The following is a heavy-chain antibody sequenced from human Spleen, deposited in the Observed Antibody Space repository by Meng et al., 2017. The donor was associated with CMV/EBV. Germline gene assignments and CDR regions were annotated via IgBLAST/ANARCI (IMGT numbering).Heavy chain of an antibody. Sequence: GESLKISCAASGFTFSSYSMNWVRQAPGKGLEWVSSISSSSSYIYYADSVKGRFTISRDNAKNSLYLQMNSLRAEDTAVYYCARDAWEWEEGYYFDYWGQGTLVTVSS. V-gene: IGHV3-21*01. D-gene: IGHD1-26*01. CDR3: ARDAWEWEEGYYFDY. CDR1: GFTFSSYS. J-gene: IGHJ4*02. CDR2: ISSSSSYI.